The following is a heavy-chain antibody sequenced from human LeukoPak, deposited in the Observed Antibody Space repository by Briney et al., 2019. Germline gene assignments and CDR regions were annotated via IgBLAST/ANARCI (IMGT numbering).Heavy chain of an antibody. D-gene: IGHD3-10*01. V-gene: IGHV4-61*02. CDR1: GGSISSGSYY. J-gene: IGHJ6*03. CDR2: IYTSGST. CDR3: AREITMVLGEGMDV. Sequence: SQTLSLTCTVSGGSISSGSYYWSWIRQPAGKGLEWIGRIYTSGSTNYNPSLKSRVTISVDTSKNQFSLKLSSATAADTAVYYCAREITMVLGEGMDVWGKGTTVTISS.